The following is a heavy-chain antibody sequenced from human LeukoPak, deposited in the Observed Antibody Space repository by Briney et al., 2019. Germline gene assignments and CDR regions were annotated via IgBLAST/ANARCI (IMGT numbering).Heavy chain of an antibody. J-gene: IGHJ4*02. V-gene: IGHV4-61*01. Sequence: PSETLSLTCTVSGGSVSSTSYHWGWIRQPPGKGLEWIGYIYYSGSTNYNPSLKSRVTISVDTSKNQFSLKLSSVTAADTAMYYCARVSGYDWESFYDYWGQGSLVTVSS. CDR2: IYYSGST. CDR1: GGSVSSTSYH. D-gene: IGHD5-12*01. CDR3: ARVSGYDWESFYDY.